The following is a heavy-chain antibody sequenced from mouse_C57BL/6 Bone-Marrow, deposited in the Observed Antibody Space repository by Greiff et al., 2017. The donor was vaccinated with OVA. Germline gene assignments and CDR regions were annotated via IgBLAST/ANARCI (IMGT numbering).Heavy chain of an antibody. CDR1: GYTFTSYG. J-gene: IGHJ4*01. D-gene: IGHD3-2*02. V-gene: IGHV1-81*01. Sequence: QVQLQQSGAELARPGASVKLSCKASGYTFTSYGISWVKQRPGQGLEWIGEIYPRSGNTYYNEKFKGKATLTADKSSSTAYMELRSLTSEDSAVYFCARGATAQASYAMDYWGQGTSVTVSS. CDR2: IYPRSGNT. CDR3: ARGATAQASYAMDY.